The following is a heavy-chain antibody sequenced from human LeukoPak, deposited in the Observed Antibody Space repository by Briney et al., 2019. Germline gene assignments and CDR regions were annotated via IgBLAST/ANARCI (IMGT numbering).Heavy chain of an antibody. CDR1: GFTFSSNA. CDR2: ISSSSSTI. Sequence: GGSLRLSCEASGFTFSSNALNWVRQAPGKGLEWVSYISSSSSTIFYADSVKGRFTISRDNAKNSLFLQMNSLRAEDTAVYYCARESGRTGSRYYFDYWGQGTLVPVSS. J-gene: IGHJ4*02. V-gene: IGHV3-48*01. D-gene: IGHD3/OR15-3a*01. CDR3: ARESGRTGSRYYFDY.